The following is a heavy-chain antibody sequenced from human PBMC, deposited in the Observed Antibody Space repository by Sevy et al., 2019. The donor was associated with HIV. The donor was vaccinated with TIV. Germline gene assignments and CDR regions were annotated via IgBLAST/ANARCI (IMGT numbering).Heavy chain of an antibody. D-gene: IGHD6-19*01. J-gene: IGHJ4*02. V-gene: IGHV4-61*02. Sequence: SEILSLTCTVSGGSISSGSYYWSWIRQPAGKGLEWIGRIYTSGSTNYNPSLKSRVTISVDTSKNQFSLKLSSVTAADAAVYYCAREWPGAVAALHFDYWGQGTLVTVSS. CDR3: AREWPGAVAALHFDY. CDR1: GGSISSGSYY. CDR2: IYTSGST.